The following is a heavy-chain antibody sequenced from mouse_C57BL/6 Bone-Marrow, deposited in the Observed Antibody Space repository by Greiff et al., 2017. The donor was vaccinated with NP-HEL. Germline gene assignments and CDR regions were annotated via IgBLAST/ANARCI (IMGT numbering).Heavy chain of an antibody. CDR3: ARSYDYDVAMDY. Sequence: QVQLQQPGAELVKPVASVKLSCKASGYTFTSYWMHWVKQRPGQGLEWIGMIHPTSGSTNYNEKFKSKATLTVDKSSSTAYMQLSSLTSEDSAVYYCARSYDYDVAMDYWGQGTSVTVSS. D-gene: IGHD2-4*01. CDR1: GYTFTSYW. V-gene: IGHV1-64*01. CDR2: IHPTSGST. J-gene: IGHJ4*01.